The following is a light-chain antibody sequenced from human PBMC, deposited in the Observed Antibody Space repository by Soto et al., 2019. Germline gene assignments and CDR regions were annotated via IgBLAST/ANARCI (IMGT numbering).Light chain of an antibody. CDR1: QSVSSN. CDR3: QQYNNWLTIT. J-gene: IGKJ5*01. CDR2: GAS. V-gene: IGKV3-15*01. Sequence: EIVMTQSPATLSVSPGDRATLSCRASQSVSSNLAWYQPTPGQAPRLXXYGASTRANGIPDRFSGSGSGTELTLTISSPQSEDFAVYDCQQYNNWLTITFGQGTRLEIK.